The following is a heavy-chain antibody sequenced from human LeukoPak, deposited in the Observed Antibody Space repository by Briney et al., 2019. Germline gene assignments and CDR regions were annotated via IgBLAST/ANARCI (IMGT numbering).Heavy chain of an antibody. CDR2: IKQDGSER. CDR3: ARVAVAGPKGGDY. CDR1: GFTFSSYW. Sequence: GGSLRLSCAVSGFTFSSYWMTWVRQAPGKGLEWVANIKQDGSERYYVDSVKGRFTISRDNAKNSLYLQMNSLRAEDTAVYYCARVAVAGPKGGDYWGQGTLVTVSS. J-gene: IGHJ4*02. V-gene: IGHV3-7*01. D-gene: IGHD6-19*01.